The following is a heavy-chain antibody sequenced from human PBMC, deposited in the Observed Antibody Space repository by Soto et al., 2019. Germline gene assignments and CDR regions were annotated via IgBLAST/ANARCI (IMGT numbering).Heavy chain of an antibody. CDR2: INPNSGGT. J-gene: IGHJ6*02. CDR3: ARGSAADNYYYYGMYV. CDR1: GYTFTGYY. V-gene: IGHV1-2*04. D-gene: IGHD6-13*01. Sequence: GASVKVSCKASGYTFTGYYMHWVRQAPGQGLEWMGWINPNSGGTNYAQKFQGWVTMTRDTSICTAYMELSRLRSDDTAVYYCARGSAADNYYYYGMYVWGQGTTVTVSS.